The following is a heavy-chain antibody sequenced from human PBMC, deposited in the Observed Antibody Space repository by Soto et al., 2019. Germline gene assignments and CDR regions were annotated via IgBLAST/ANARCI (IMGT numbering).Heavy chain of an antibody. CDR1: GGSISSYY. D-gene: IGHD6-19*01. J-gene: IGHJ5*02. CDR3: ATSRGGHSSGYWIDP. CDR2: IYYRGST. V-gene: IGHV4-59*01. Sequence: QVQLQESGPGLVKPSETLSLTCTVSGGSISSYYWSWIRQPPRKGLEWIGYIYYRGSTNYNPSLKSRVTISVDTSKNQFCLKLSSVTAADTAVYYCATSRGGHSSGYWIDPWGQGTLVTVSS.